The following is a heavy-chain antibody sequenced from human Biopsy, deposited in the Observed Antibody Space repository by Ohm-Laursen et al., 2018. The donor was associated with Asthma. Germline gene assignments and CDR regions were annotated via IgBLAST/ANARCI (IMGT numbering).Heavy chain of an antibody. CDR2: IIPIFGTA. CDR1: GGTFSSYA. J-gene: IGHJ4*02. Sequence: ASVKVSCKASGGTFSSYAISWVRQAPGQGLEWMGGIIPIFGTANYAQKLQGRVTITADESTSTAYMELSSLRSEDTAVYYCARASYDILTGYYNYFDYWGQGTLVTVSS. V-gene: IGHV1-69*13. CDR3: ARASYDILTGYYNYFDY. D-gene: IGHD3-9*01.